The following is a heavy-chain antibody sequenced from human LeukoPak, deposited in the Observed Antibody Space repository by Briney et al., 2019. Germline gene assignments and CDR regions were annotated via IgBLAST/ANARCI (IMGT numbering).Heavy chain of an antibody. CDR2: IYTRGTT. V-gene: IGHV4-61*09. D-gene: IGHD5-18*01. CDR1: GGSIRSGSYY. CDR3: ARVYTVMGATTVDHYHYYMDV. J-gene: IGHJ6*03. Sequence: SETLSLACTVSGGSIRSGSYYWSWIRQPAGKGLEWIGHIYTRGTTNYNPSVKSRVTVSLDTSKNQISLKLSSVTAADTAIYYCARVYTVMGATTVDHYHYYMDVWGKGTTVTVSS.